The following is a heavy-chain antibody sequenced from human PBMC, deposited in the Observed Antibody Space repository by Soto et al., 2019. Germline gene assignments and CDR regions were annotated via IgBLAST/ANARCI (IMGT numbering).Heavy chain of an antibody. CDR2: IYPGDSDT. D-gene: IGHD2-2*01. CDR1: GYRFTNYW. J-gene: IGHJ4*02. V-gene: IGHV5-51*01. CDR3: ARDHCSGTTCYEFDY. Sequence: PGESLKISCKGSGYRFTNYWIGWVRQMPGKGLEWMGIIYPGDSDTRYSPSFQGQVTISADKSINTAYLQWSSLKASDTAMYYCARDHCSGTTCYEFDYWGQGTQVTVSS.